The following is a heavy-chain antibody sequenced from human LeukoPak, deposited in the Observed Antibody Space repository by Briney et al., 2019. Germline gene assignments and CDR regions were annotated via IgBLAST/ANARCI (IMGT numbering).Heavy chain of an antibody. CDR2: ISYDGSNQ. CDR3: AKDLRFSGYDY. J-gene: IGHJ4*02. D-gene: IGHD5-12*01. V-gene: IGHV3-30*18. CDR1: GFNFSNYG. Sequence: GRSLRLSCTASGFNFSNYGMHWVRQAPDKGLGWVAVISYDGSNQGYADSVKGRFTISRDNFKKTLYLQMNSLRTEDTAVYYCAKDLRFSGYDYWGQGTPVTVSS.